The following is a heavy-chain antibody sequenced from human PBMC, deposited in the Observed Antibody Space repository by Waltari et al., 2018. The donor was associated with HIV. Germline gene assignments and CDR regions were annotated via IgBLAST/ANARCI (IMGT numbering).Heavy chain of an antibody. J-gene: IGHJ6*02. CDR3: ARWLYRYYDSGDFYRPYDYGTHV. CDR2: IKQDGSEK. V-gene: IGHV3-7*01. CDR1: GFWFGSYW. D-gene: IGHD3-22*01. Sequence: GGLVQSGVSLRLSCEASGFWFGSYWMSWVRQAPGKGLEWVANIKQDGSEKKYVESVKGRFTISRDNVKNSLYLQMNSLRAEDTAVYYCARWLYRYYDSGDFYRPYDYGTHVRGQATTGTVSS.